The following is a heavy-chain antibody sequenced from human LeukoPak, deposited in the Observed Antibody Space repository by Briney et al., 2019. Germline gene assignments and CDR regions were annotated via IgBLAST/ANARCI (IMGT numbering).Heavy chain of an antibody. CDR1: GYTITDSY. J-gene: IGHJ3*02. V-gene: IGHV1-2*02. CDR3: VRDGSFDI. D-gene: IGHD3-10*01. CDR2: ISPNSGGT. Sequence: GASVKVSCKASGYTITDSYSITWVRQAPGQGPEWMGWISPNSGGTNYAQKFQDRVSMTRDTSINTAYMELSRLRSDDTAVYYCVRDGSFDIWGQGTMVTVSS.